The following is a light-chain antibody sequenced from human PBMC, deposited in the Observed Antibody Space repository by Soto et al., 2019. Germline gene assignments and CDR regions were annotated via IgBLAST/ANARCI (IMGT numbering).Light chain of an antibody. J-gene: IGLJ1*01. CDR1: SSNIGAGYD. CDR2: GNS. CDR3: QSSDSSLNV. V-gene: IGLV1-40*01. Sequence: QSVLTQPPSVSGAPGQRVTISCTGSSSNIGAGYDVHWYQQLPGTAPKLLIYGNSNRPSGVPDRFSGSKSGTSASLVITGLQAEDEADYYCQSSDSSLNVFGTGTQLTVL.